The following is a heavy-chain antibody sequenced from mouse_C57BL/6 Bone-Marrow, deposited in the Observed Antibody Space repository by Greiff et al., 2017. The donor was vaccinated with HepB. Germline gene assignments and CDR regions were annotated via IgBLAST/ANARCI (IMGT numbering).Heavy chain of an antibody. V-gene: IGHV1-61*01. D-gene: IGHD1-1*01. J-gene: IGHJ2*01. CDR1: GYTFTSYW. CDR3: AREGTTVVATFDY. CDR2: IYPSDSET. Sequence: VQLQQPGAELVRPGSSVKLSCKASGYTFTSYWMDWVKQRPGQGLEWIGNIYPSDSETHYNQKFKDKATLTVDKSSSTAYMQLSSLTSEDSAVYYCAREGTTVVATFDYWGQGTTLTVSS.